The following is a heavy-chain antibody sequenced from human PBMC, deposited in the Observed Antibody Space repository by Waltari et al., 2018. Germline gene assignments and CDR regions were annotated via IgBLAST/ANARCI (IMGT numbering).Heavy chain of an antibody. CDR2: INPNSGGT. CDR3: ARDQGMATIPRGAFDI. CDR1: GYTFTGYY. Sequence: VQLVESGGGLVKPGGSLRLSCAASGYTFTGYYMHWVRQAPGQGLEWMGRINPNSGGTNYAQKCQGRVTMTRDTSISTAYMELSRLRSDDTAVYYCARDQGMATIPRGAFDIWGQGTMVTVSS. V-gene: IGHV1-2*06. D-gene: IGHD5-12*01. J-gene: IGHJ3*02.